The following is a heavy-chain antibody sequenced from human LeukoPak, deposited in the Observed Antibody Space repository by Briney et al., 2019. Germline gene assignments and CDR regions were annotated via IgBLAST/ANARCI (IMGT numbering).Heavy chain of an antibody. CDR2: IHPNSGKT. CDR3: ARGHYGGNRYFDI. V-gene: IGHV1-8*01. J-gene: IGHJ4*02. CDR1: GYTFRSYE. Sequence: ASAKVSCKASGYTFRSYEINWVRQAPGQGLEWVGWIHPNSGKTGYAQKFQGRVTMTRDISTETAFLELSSLKFDDTGIFYCARGHYGGNRYFDIWGQGTLVTVSS. D-gene: IGHD4-23*01.